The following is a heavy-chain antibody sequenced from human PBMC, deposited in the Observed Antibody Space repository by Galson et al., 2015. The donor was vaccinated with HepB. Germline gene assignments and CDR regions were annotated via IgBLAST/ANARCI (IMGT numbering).Heavy chain of an antibody. CDR3: ARRGQWLGHYSFDY. Sequence: ETLSLTCSVSGGSISSSSYYWGWIRQPPGKGLEWIGSIYYSGSTHYNPSLKSRVTISVDTSKNQFSLKLSSVTAADTAVYYCARRGQWLGHYSFDYWCQGTLVTVSS. V-gene: IGHV4-39*01. J-gene: IGHJ4*02. CDR1: GGSISSSSYY. D-gene: IGHD6-19*01. CDR2: IYYSGST.